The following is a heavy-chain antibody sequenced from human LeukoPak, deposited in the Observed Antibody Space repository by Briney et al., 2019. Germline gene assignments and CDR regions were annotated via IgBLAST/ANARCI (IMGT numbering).Heavy chain of an antibody. CDR2: IVPIFGLA. CDR1: GGTFSSYA. J-gene: IGHJ6*03. V-gene: IGHV1-69*13. CDR3: ARDKGPGHRRGRYYYYMDV. Sequence: SVKVSCKASGGTFSSYAISWVRQAPGQGLEWMGGIVPIFGLANYAQKFQGRVTITADESTSIAYMELTSLRSEDTAVYYCARDKGPGHRRGRYYYYMDVWGRGTTVTVSS.